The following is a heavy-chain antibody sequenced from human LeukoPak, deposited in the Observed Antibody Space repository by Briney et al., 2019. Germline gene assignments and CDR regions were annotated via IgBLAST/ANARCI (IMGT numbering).Heavy chain of an antibody. CDR3: TRGRWELPV. J-gene: IGHJ4*02. D-gene: IGHD1-26*01. V-gene: IGHV4-59*01. CDR2: IHYTGST. Sequence: PSETLSLTCTVSGGSMSGYYWTWIRQSPGKGLEWNGYIHYTGSTDSNPSLKSRVTISIDTSKNQFSLRLNSVTAADTAVYYCTRGRWELPVWGQGTLVTVSS. CDR1: GGSMSGYY.